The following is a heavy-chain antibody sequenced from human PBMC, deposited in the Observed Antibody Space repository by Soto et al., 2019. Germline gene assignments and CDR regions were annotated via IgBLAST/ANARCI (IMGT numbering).Heavy chain of an antibody. V-gene: IGHV4-38-2*01. CDR2: IFHSGTT. Sequence: PSETLSLTCAVSGYSISSGYYWGWIRQPPGKGLEWLGSIFHSGTTYDNPSLKSRVTISVDMSKNQFSLKLTSVTVEDTAVYYCARDLSGNTTPYFDLWGQGTLVTVSS. J-gene: IGHJ4*02. CDR3: ARDLSGNTTPYFDL. CDR1: GYSISSGYY. D-gene: IGHD1-7*01.